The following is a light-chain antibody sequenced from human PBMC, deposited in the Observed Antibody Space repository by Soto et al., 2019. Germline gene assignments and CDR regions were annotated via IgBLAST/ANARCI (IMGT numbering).Light chain of an antibody. V-gene: IGLV1-51*02. Sequence: QSVLTQPPSVSAARGQKVTISCSGSSSNIGNNYVSWYQQLPGTAPKLLIYENNKRPSEIPDRFSGSKSGTSATLGITGLQTGDEADYYCGTWDSSLSADVVFGGGTKVTVL. CDR1: SSNIGNNY. J-gene: IGLJ2*01. CDR3: GTWDSSLSADVV. CDR2: ENN.